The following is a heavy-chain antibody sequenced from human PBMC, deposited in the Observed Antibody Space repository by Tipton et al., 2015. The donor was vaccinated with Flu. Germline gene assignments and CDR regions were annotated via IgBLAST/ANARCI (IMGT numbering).Heavy chain of an antibody. CDR2: IFYDGSEK. CDR3: ARVIQSYGVDV. CDR1: GFTFSSYG. V-gene: IGHV3-33*01. D-gene: IGHD5-24*01. Sequence: SLRLSCAASGFTFSSYGMHWVRQAPGKGLEWVAVIFYDGSEKYYADPVKGRFTISRDKSRNTLYLQMNSLRVEDTAIYYCARVIQSYGVDVWGQGTAVTVSS. J-gene: IGHJ6*02.